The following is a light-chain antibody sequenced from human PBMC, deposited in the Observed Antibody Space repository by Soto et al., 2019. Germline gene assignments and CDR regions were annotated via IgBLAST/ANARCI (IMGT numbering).Light chain of an antibody. V-gene: IGKV1-39*01. CDR2: AAS. Sequence: DIQMTQSPSSLSASVGDRVTITCRASQRISSYLNWYQQKPGKAPKLLIYAASNLQSGVPSRFSGSGSGTDFTLTISSLQPEDFATYYCQQSYRTPRTFGQGTKLEIK. CDR1: QRISSY. CDR3: QQSYRTPRT. J-gene: IGKJ2*01.